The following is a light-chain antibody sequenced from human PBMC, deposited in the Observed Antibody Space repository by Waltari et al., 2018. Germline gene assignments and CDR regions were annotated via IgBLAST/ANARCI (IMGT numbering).Light chain of an antibody. Sequence: EIVLTQSPGTLSLSPGEGATLSCRASQTVSNSFLAWYQQKPGQAPRLLIYGASNRATGIPDRFSGSGSATDFTLTISRLKPEDFAVYFCQQYGASPPPWTFGQGTKVEIK. V-gene: IGKV3-20*01. CDR3: QQYGASPPPWT. CDR1: QTVSNSF. J-gene: IGKJ1*01. CDR2: GAS.